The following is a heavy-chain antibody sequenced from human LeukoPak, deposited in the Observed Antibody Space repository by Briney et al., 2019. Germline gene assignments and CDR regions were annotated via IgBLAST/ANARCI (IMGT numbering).Heavy chain of an antibody. J-gene: IGHJ4*02. CDR2: IYYSGST. D-gene: IGHD1-26*01. CDR1: GGSISSYY. CDR3: ASQRVGAPRQFDY. V-gene: IGHV4-59*08. Sequence: SETLSLTCTVSGGSISSYYWSWLQQPPEKGLEWIGYIYYSGSTKYNPSLKSRVTISVDKSKNHFSLKLSSLTAAGTAVYYCASQRVGAPRQFDYWGQGTLVTVSS.